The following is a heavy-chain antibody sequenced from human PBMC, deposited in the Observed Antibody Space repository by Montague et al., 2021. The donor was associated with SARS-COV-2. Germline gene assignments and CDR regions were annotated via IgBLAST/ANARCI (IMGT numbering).Heavy chain of an antibody. Sequence: TLSLTCTVSGGSISSGSYYWSWIRQPAGKGLEWIGRIYSSGSTNYNPSLKSRVTMSVDTSKNQFSLKVSSVTAADTAVYYCARDYGDYSYYYCLDVWGQGTTVTVSS. V-gene: IGHV4-61*02. CDR1: GGSISSGSYY. D-gene: IGHD4-17*01. J-gene: IGHJ6*02. CDR2: IYSSGST. CDR3: ARDYGDYSYYYCLDV.